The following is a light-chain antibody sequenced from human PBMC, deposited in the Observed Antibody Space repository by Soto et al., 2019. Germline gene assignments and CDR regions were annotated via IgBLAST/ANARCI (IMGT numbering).Light chain of an antibody. CDR1: SSDIGGYNF. CDR2: DVT. CDR3: SSYTSTNTVV. Sequence: QSARTQPASVSGSPGQSITISCTGTSSDIGGYNFVSWYQQHPGKAPKLMFYDVTNRPSGVSNRFSGSKSGNTASLTISGLQAEDEAVYYCSSYTSTNTVVFGGGTKLTVL. J-gene: IGLJ2*01. V-gene: IGLV2-14*03.